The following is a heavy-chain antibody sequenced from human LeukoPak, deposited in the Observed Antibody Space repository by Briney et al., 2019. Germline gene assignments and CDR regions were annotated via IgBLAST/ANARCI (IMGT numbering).Heavy chain of an antibody. CDR2: KFSHDGTT. J-gene: IGHJ6*02. Sequence: ASVKVSCKTSGYSFTSHHVHWVRQAPGQGLEWMGVKFSHDGTTSYTQNFQGRLTMTRDTSTSTVYMELSSLRSEDTAVYYCARDSGNFHYDMDVWGQGTTVTVSS. CDR3: ARDSGNFHYDMDV. V-gene: IGHV1-46*01. D-gene: IGHD3-10*01. CDR1: GYSFTSHH.